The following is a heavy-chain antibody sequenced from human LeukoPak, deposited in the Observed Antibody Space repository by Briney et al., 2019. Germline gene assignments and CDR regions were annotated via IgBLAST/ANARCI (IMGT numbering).Heavy chain of an antibody. J-gene: IGHJ4*02. CDR1: GYSISSGYY. CDR2: VYYSGYT. Sequence: SETLSLTCAVSGYSISSGYYWGWIRQPPGKGLEWIGSVYYSGYTYQSPSLKSRVTISVDTSKNQFSLKLSSVTAADTAVYYCARQIGVTSSEDYWGQGTLVTVSS. V-gene: IGHV4-38-2*01. CDR3: ARQIGVTSSEDY. D-gene: IGHD6-19*01.